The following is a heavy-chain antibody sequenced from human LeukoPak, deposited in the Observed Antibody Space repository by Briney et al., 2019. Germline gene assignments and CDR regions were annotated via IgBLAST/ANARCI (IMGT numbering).Heavy chain of an antibody. Sequence: SETLSLTCTVSGGSISSSSYYWGWIRQPPGKGLEWIGSIYYSGSTYYNPSLKSRVTISVDTSKNQFSLKLSSVTAADTAVYYCARGVAAAGTGYWGQGTLVTVSS. CDR2: IYYSGST. CDR1: GGSISSSSYY. V-gene: IGHV4-39*01. J-gene: IGHJ4*02. CDR3: ARGVAAAGTGY. D-gene: IGHD6-13*01.